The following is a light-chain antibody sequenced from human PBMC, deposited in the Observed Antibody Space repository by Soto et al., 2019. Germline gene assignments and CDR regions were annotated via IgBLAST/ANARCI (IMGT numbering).Light chain of an antibody. CDR1: QSVSSY. Sequence: DIQMTQSPSSLSASVGDRVTITCRASQSVSSYLNWYQQKPRKVPKLLIYAASSLQGGVPSRFSGSGSGADFTLTISSLQPEDFPTYYCQQSFSTPWTFGQGTKVEIK. CDR3: QQSFSTPWT. CDR2: AAS. J-gene: IGKJ1*01. V-gene: IGKV1-39*01.